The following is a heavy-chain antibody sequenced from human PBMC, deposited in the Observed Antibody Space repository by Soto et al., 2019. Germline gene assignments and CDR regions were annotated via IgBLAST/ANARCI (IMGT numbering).Heavy chain of an antibody. J-gene: IGHJ6*02. D-gene: IGHD3-10*01. CDR3: ARDRGSFGSDYYYGMDV. CDR2: INSNWSNI. V-gene: IGHV3-74*01. Sequence: GSLRLSCAASGFTFSSYWMHWVRQAPGKGLVWVSRINSNWSNISYADSVKGRFTISRDNAKNTLSLQVNSLRAEDTAVYYCARDRGSFGSDYYYGMDVWGQGTTVTVSS. CDR1: GFTFSSYW.